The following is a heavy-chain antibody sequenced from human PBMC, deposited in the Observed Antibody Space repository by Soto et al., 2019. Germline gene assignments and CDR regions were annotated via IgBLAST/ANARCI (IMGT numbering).Heavy chain of an antibody. Sequence: SETLSLTCTVSGGSISSGGYYWSWIRQHPGKGLEWIGYIYYSGSTYYNPSLKSRVTISVDTSKNQFSLKLSSVTAADTAVYYCTRDELSAGMDVWAKGPRSPSP. D-gene: IGHD2-15*01. V-gene: IGHV4-31*03. CDR2: IYYSGST. J-gene: IGHJ6*02. CDR1: GGSISSGGYY. CDR3: TRDELSAGMDV.